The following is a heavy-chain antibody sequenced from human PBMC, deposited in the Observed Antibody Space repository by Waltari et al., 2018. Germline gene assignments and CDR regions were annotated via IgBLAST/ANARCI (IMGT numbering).Heavy chain of an antibody. D-gene: IGHD3-22*01. CDR1: GFARSDYW. V-gene: IGHV3-7*01. CDR2: IKKDGGEE. Sequence: EVQLVESGGGVVQPGGSLRVAWAATGFARSDYWMSWVRQAPGKGPEWLANIKKDGGEEYYVDSVRGRFTISRDNAKNSLYLQMDSLRPEDTAVYYCARDQWFGFDIWGQGTMVTVSS. J-gene: IGHJ3*02. CDR3: ARDQWFGFDI.